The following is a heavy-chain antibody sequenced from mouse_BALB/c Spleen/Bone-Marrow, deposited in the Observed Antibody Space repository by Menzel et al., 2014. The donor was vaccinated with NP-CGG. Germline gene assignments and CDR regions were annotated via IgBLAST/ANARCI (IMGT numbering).Heavy chain of an antibody. CDR1: GFTFSDYY. Sequence: EVQLAESGGGLVKPGGSLKLSCAASGFTFSDYYMYWVRQTPEKRLEWVATISDGGSYTYYPDSVKGRFTISRDNAKNNLYLQMSSLKSEDTAMYYCARGGQLGAMDYWGQGTSVTVSS. D-gene: IGHD3-2*01. CDR2: ISDGGSYT. CDR3: ARGGQLGAMDY. V-gene: IGHV5-4*02. J-gene: IGHJ4*01.